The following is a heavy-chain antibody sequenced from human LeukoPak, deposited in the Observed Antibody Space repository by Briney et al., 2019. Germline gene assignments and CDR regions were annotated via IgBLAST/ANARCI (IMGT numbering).Heavy chain of an antibody. V-gene: IGHV4-59*08. CDR2: LYYSGRT. J-gene: IGHJ5*02. D-gene: IGHD6-13*01. CDR1: GVSINNYY. CDR3: ARLSPSSTWYGGWFDP. Sequence: PSETLSLTCTVSGVSINNYYWSWIRQPPGKGLEWIGYLYYSGRTNYNPSLKSRVTISVDTSKNQFSLKLTSVTAADTALYYCARLSPSSTWYGGWFDPWGQGTLVTVSS.